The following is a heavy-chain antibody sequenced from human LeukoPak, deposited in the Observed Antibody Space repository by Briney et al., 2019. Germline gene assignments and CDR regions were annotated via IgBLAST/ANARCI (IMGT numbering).Heavy chain of an antibody. CDR2: MNPNSGNT. J-gene: IGHJ4*02. D-gene: IGHD6-6*01. V-gene: IGHV1-8*01. CDR1: GYTFTSYD. CDR3: ARASEFSSSYDDY. Sequence: WASVKVSCKASGYTFTSYDINWVRQATGQGLEWMGWMNPNSGNTGYAQKFQGRVTMTRNTSISTAYMELSSLRSEDTAVYYCARASEFSSSYDDYWGQGTLVTVSS.